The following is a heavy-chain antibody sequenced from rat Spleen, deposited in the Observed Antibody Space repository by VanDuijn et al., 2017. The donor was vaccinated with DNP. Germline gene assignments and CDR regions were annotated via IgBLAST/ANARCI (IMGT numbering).Heavy chain of an antibody. D-gene: IGHD1-4*01. CDR3: ARHPTGTDFDY. Sequence: EVQLVESGGGLVQPGRSLKLFCVASGFTLNNYWMTWIRQVPGKGLEWVAAITSSGGSTYYSASVKGRFTISRDNAKNTLYLQMDSLRSEDTATYYCARHPTGTDFDYWGQGVMVTVSS. CDR2: ITSSGGST. V-gene: IGHV5-31*01. J-gene: IGHJ2*01. CDR1: GFTLNNYW.